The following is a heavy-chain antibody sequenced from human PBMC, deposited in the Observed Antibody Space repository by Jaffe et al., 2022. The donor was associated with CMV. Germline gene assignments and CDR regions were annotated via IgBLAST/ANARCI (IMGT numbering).Heavy chain of an antibody. Sequence: QLQLQESGPGLVKPSETLSLTCTVSGGSISSSSYYWGWIRQPPGKGLEWIGSIYYSGSTYYNPSLKSRVTISVDTSKNQFSLKLSSVTAADTAVYYCASPAPYGGNSEIFDYWGQGTLVTVSS. J-gene: IGHJ4*02. V-gene: IGHV4-39*01. D-gene: IGHD4-17*01. CDR2: IYYSGST. CDR1: GGSISSSSYY. CDR3: ASPAPYGGNSEIFDY.